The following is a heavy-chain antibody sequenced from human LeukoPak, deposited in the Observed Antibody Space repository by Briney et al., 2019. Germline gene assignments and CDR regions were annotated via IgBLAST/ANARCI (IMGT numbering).Heavy chain of an antibody. CDR1: GFTFSSYA. CDR3: AADYYGSGSHPANYYYYGMDV. V-gene: IGHV3-23*01. Sequence: GGSLRLSCAASGFTFSSYAMSWVRQAPGKGLEWVSAISGSGGSTYYADSVKGRFTISRDNSKNTLYLQMNSLRAEDTAVYYCAADYYGSGSHPANYYYYGMDVWGQGTTVTVSS. CDR2: ISGSGGST. J-gene: IGHJ6*02. D-gene: IGHD3-10*01.